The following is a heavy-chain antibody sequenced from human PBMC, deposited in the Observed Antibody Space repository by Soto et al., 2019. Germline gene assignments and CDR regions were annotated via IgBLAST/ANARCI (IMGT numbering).Heavy chain of an antibody. D-gene: IGHD3-3*01. CDR2: IYSGGST. V-gene: IGHV3-53*01. CDR3: ASSDFWSSTGMDV. J-gene: IGHJ6*02. Sequence: EVQLVESGGGLIQPGGSLRLSCAASGFTVSSNYMGWVRQAPGKGLEWVSVIYSGGSTYYADSVKGRFTISRDNSKNTLYLQMNSLRAEDTAVYYCASSDFWSSTGMDVWGQGTTVTVSS. CDR1: GFTVSSNY.